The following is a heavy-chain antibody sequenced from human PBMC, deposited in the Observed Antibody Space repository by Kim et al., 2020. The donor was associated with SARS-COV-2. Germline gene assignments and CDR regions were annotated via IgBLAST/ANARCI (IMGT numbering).Heavy chain of an antibody. D-gene: IGHD4-17*01. Sequence: PSLKSRVTMSVDTSKNQFSLKLSSVTAADTAVYYCARDRPDYGDNDGFDYWGQGTLVTVSS. J-gene: IGHJ4*02. CDR3: ARDRPDYGDNDGFDY. V-gene: IGHV4-4*07.